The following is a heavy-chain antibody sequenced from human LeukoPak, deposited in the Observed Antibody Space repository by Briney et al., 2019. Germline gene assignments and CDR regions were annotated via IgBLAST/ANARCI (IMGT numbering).Heavy chain of an antibody. V-gene: IGHV3-7*04. D-gene: IGHD3-10*01. CDR1: GFSFRSFW. Sequence: GGSLRLSCAASGFSFRSFWMSWVRQAPGKGQEWVASIKEDGSDKYYVESVKGRFTISRENARNSLYLQMNSLRAEDTAVYYCARVLWFGGIYYFDYWGQGTLVTVSS. CDR2: IKEDGSDK. CDR3: ARVLWFGGIYYFDY. J-gene: IGHJ4*02.